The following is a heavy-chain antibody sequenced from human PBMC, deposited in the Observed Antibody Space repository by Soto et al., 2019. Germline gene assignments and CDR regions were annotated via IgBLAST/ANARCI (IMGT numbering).Heavy chain of an antibody. CDR3: ARAVRLGDLRIDY. V-gene: IGHV4-31*03. CDR2: IYYSGST. J-gene: IGHJ4*02. Sequence: QVQLQESGPGLVKPSQTLSLTCTVSGGSISSTNYYWSWIRQYPGKGLEWIGYIYYSGSTYYNPSLKSRVAISVDTSKNQFSLKLNSVTAADTAVYYCARAVRLGDLRIDYWGRGTLVTVSS. D-gene: IGHD3-16*01. CDR1: GGSISSTNYY.